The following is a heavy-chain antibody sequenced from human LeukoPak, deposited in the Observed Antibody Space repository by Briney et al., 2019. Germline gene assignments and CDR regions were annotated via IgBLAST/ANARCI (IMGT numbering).Heavy chain of an antibody. CDR1: GFTFSSYW. Sequence: GGSLRLSCAASGFTFSSYWMSWVRQAPGKGLEWVANIKQDGSEKYYVDSVKGRFTISRDNAKNSLYLQMNSLRAEDTAVYYCAKDAYSSSVVDYYYYMDVWGKGTTVTVSS. D-gene: IGHD6-6*01. V-gene: IGHV3-7*03. CDR3: AKDAYSSSVVDYYYYMDV. CDR2: IKQDGSEK. J-gene: IGHJ6*03.